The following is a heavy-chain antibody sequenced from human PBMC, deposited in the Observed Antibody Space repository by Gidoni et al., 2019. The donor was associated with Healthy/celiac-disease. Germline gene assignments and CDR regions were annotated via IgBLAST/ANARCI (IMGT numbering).Heavy chain of an antibody. CDR2: INSDGSST. V-gene: IGHV3-74*01. CDR1: GFTFRSYW. Sequence: EVQLVESGGGLVQPGGSLRLSCAASGFTFRSYWMHWVRQAPGKGLVWVSRINSDGSSTSYADSVKGRFTISRDNAKNTLYLQMNSLRAEDTAVYYCAREEGALLRNPYTYYYYYYGMDVWGQGTTVTDSS. D-gene: IGHD2-15*01. CDR3: AREEGALLRNPYTYYYYYYGMDV. J-gene: IGHJ6*02.